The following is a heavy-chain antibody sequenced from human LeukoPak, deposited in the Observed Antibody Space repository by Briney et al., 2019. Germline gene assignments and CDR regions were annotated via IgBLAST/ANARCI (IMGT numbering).Heavy chain of an antibody. CDR1: GGHISSVDFY. Sequence: SETLSLTCTVSGGHISSVDFYWGWIRQPPGKGLEWIGSLFYTGSTSYNPSLKSRATISEDTSKNQLSLRLTSVTATDTAVYYCARRFLGDCSGTTCYNSWFDPWGQGILVRVSS. J-gene: IGHJ5*02. CDR3: ARRFLGDCSGTTCYNSWFDP. CDR2: LFYTGST. V-gene: IGHV4-39*01. D-gene: IGHD2-2*02.